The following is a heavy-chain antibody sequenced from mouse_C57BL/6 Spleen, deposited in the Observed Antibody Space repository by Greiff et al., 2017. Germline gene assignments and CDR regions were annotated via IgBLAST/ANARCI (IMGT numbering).Heavy chain of an antibody. CDR1: GYTFTSYW. CDR3: ARRDYSNLNYFDY. CDR2: IDPSDSYT. Sequence: VQLQQPGAELVMPGASVKLSCKASGYTFTSYWMHWVKQRPGQGLEWIGEIDPSDSYTNYNQKFKGKSTLTVDKSSSTAYMQLSSLTSEDSAVYYCARRDYSNLNYFDYWGQGTTLTVSS. V-gene: IGHV1-69*01. J-gene: IGHJ2*01. D-gene: IGHD2-5*01.